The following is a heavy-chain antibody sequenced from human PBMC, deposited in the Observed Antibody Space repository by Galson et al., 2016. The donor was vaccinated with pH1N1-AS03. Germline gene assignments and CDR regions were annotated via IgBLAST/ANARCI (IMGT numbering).Heavy chain of an antibody. Sequence: SLRLSCAASGFTFSSFSMNWFRQTPERGLEWVAAITDSSNYIYYTESVKGRFTISRDNAKNSLYLQMNSLRVEDTAFYYCVRGWVRQFFGYWGQGTLVTVSS. CDR2: ITDSSNYI. CDR3: VRGWVRQFFGY. V-gene: IGHV3-21*01. CDR1: GFTFSSFS. J-gene: IGHJ4*02. D-gene: IGHD5-24*01.